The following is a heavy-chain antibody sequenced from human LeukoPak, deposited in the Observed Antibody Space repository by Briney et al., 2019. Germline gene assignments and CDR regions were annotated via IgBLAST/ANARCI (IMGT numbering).Heavy chain of an antibody. CDR2: IYYSGST. CDR1: GGSISSYY. V-gene: IGHV4-59*01. CDR3: ARTYYDSSGYYFRSKYYFDY. D-gene: IGHD3-22*01. Sequence: PSETLSLTCTVSGGSISSYYWSWIRQPPGKGLEWIGYIYYSGSTNYIPSLKSRVTISVDTSKNQFSLKLSSVTAADTAVYYCARTYYDSSGYYFRSKYYFDYWGQGTLVTVSS. J-gene: IGHJ4*02.